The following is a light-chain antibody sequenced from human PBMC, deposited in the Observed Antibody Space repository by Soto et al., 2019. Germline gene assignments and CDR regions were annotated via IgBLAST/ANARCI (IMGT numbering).Light chain of an antibody. Sequence: QSALTQPPSASGSRGQSVTISCTGTSSDVGSYNYVSWYQQHPDKAPKLMIYEVNKRPSGVPDRLSGSKSGNTASLTVSGLQAEDEADYYCTSYAGYNNPVVFGGGTKVTVL. CDR2: EVN. V-gene: IGLV2-8*01. J-gene: IGLJ2*01. CDR3: TSYAGYNNPVV. CDR1: SSDVGSYNY.